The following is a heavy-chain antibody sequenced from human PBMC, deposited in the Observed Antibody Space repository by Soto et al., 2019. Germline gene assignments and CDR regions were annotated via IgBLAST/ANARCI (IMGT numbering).Heavy chain of an antibody. CDR2: FDPEDGET. V-gene: IGHV1-24*01. J-gene: IGHJ4*02. CDR3: AKDAPRRSGWYYFDY. CDR1: GYTLTELS. D-gene: IGHD6-19*01. Sequence: ASVKVSCKVSGYTLTELSMHWVRQAPGKGLERMGGFDPEDGETIYAQKFQGRVTMTEDTSTDTAYMELSSLRSEDTAVYYCAKDAPRRSGWYYFDYWGQGTLVTVSS.